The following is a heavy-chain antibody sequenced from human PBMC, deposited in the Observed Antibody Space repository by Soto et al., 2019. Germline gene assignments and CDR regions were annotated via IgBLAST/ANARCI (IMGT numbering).Heavy chain of an antibody. J-gene: IGHJ6*02. D-gene: IGHD3-16*01. Sequence: SETLSLTCTVSGGSISSDDYYWNWIRQRPGKGLEWIGNIYYRGNTNYNPSLKSRIIMSMDMSENQFSLKLTSVTAADTAVYYCARGWGYYGMDVWGQGTTVTVSS. CDR3: ARGWGYYGMDV. CDR2: IYYRGNT. CDR1: GGSISSDDYY. V-gene: IGHV4-31*03.